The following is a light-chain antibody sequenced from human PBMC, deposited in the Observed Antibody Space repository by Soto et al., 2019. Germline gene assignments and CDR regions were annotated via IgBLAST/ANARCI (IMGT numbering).Light chain of an antibody. Sequence: VLTQPPSVSAAPGQKVTISCSGSSSNIGNNYVSRYQQLPGTAPKLLIYDNNKRPSGIPDRFSGSKSGTSATLGITGLQTGDEADYYCGTWDSSLSAGVFGTGTKVTVL. CDR3: GTWDSSLSAGV. CDR1: SSNIGNNY. CDR2: DNN. V-gene: IGLV1-51*01. J-gene: IGLJ1*01.